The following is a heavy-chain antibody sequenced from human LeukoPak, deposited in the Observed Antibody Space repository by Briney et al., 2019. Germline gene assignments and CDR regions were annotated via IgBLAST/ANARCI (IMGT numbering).Heavy chain of an antibody. CDR2: IYSSGTT. CDR3: AREDVDTAMADGNDAFDI. Sequence: SQTLSLTCTVSGGSISSGDYFWNWIRQPPGKGLEWIGFIYSSGTTYYNPSLKSRLTISIDTSKNQLSLKLSSVTAADTAVYYCAREDVDTAMADGNDAFDIWGQGTMVIVSS. J-gene: IGHJ3*02. CDR1: GGSISSGDYF. D-gene: IGHD5-18*01. V-gene: IGHV4-30-4*01.